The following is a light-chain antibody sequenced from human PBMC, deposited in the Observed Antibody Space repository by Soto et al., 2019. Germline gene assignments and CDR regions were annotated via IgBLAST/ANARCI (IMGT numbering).Light chain of an antibody. CDR2: GVS. CDR3: HQYGISPPT. J-gene: IGKJ1*01. V-gene: IGKV3-20*01. Sequence: EDVLTQSPGTRSLSPGERATLSCRASQSVSGSDLAWYQQKPGQAPRLLISGVSNRATGTPDRFSGSGSGTDFTLTISSLEPEDFAVFYCHQYGISPPTFGPGTKVDIK. CDR1: QSVSGSD.